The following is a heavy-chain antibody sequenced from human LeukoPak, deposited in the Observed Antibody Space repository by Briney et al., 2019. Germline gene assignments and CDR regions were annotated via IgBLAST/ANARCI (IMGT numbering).Heavy chain of an antibody. CDR3: ARLGVGATRDAFDI. V-gene: IGHV3-20*04. Sequence: GGSPRLSCAASGFTFDDYGMSWVRQAPGKGLEWVSGINWNGGSTGYADSVKGRFTISRDNAKNSLYLQMNSLRAEDTALYYCARLGVGATRDAFDIWGQGTMVTVSS. CDR2: INWNGGST. CDR1: GFTFDDYG. J-gene: IGHJ3*02. D-gene: IGHD1-26*01.